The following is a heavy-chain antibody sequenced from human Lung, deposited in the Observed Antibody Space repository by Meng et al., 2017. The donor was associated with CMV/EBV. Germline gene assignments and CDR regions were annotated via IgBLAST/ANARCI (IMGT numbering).Heavy chain of an antibody. CDR3: ARFGGVIDY. CDR1: GSAFPASY. D-gene: IGHD3-16*01. J-gene: IGHJ4*02. CDR2: ITPTRNAP. V-gene: IGHV1-2*06. Sequence: VSCNATGSAFPASYKRLVRLAASRGLGWMRRITPTRNAPYTAPRFKGRVTLTRDTSINTAYMALNRLTSDDRAVCSCARFGGVIDYWGQGTLVTVSS.